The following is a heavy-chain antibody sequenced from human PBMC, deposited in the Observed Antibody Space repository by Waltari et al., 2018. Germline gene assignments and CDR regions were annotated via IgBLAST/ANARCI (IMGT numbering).Heavy chain of an antibody. CDR2: INHSGST. J-gene: IGHJ6*02. D-gene: IGHD6-13*01. V-gene: IGHV4-34*01. Sequence: QVQLQQWGAGLLKPSETLSLTCAVYGGSFSGYYWSWIRQPPGKGLGWIGEINHSGSTNYNPSLKSRVTISVDTSKNQFSLKLSSVTAADTAVYYCARDRFRIAAAAAYYYYYGMDVWGQGTTVIVSS. CDR3: ARDRFRIAAAAAYYYYYGMDV. CDR1: GGSFSGYY.